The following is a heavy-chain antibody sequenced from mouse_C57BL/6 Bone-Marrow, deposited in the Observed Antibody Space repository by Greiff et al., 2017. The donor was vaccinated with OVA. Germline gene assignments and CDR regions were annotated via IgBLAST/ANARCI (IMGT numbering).Heavy chain of an antibody. CDR2: INPGSGGT. CDR3: ARGDCGGAWFAY. J-gene: IGHJ3*01. V-gene: IGHV1-54*01. CDR1: GYAFTNYL. Sequence: VQLQQSGAELVRPGTSVKVSCKASGYAFTNYLIEWVKQRPGQGLEWIGVINPGSGGTNYNEKFKGKATLTADKSSSTAYMQLSSLTSEDSAVYFCARGDCGGAWFAYWGQGTLVTVSA.